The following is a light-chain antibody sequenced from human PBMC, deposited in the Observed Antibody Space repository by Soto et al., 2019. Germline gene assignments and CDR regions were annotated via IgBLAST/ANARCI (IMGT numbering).Light chain of an antibody. J-gene: IGLJ2*01. V-gene: IGLV6-57*03. CDR2: GGH. Sequence: NFMLTQPHSVSESPGKTVTISGTRSSGNIASNSVQWYQQRPGSAPTAVIYGGHLRPSGVPDRFSGSIDGSSNSASLSISGLKTEDEADYYCQSYDSNDVVFGGGTKLTVL. CDR3: QSYDSNDVV. CDR1: SGNIASNS.